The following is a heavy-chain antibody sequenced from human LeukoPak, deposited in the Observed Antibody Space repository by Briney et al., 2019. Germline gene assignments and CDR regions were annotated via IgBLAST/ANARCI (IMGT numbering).Heavy chain of an antibody. CDR1: GYTFTSYG. CDR3: ARSATGDPWGYYYYYYMDV. V-gene: IGHV1-18*01. J-gene: IGHJ6*03. D-gene: IGHD7-27*01. Sequence: ASVKASCKASGYTFTSYGISWVRPAPGQGLEWMGWISAYNGNTNYAQKLQGRVTMTTDTSTSTAYMELRSLRSDDTAVYYCARSATGDPWGYYYYYYMDVWGKGTTVTVSS. CDR2: ISAYNGNT.